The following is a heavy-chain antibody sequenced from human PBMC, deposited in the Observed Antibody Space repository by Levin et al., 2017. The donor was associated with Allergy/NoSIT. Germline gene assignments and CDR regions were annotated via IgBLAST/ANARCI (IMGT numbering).Heavy chain of an antibody. CDR3: AKGVERSWIRAGAFDY. CDR1: GFNFNISA. CDR2: VSYDAIHK. V-gene: IGHV3-30-3*01. J-gene: IGHJ4*02. D-gene: IGHD2-15*01. Sequence: LSLTCAASGFNFNISAIHWVRLSPGKGLEWVAVVSYDAIHKYYPDSVKGRFTVSRDNSKNTLYLQMNSLRVEDTAIYYCAKGVERSWIRAGAFDYWGQGTLVTVSS.